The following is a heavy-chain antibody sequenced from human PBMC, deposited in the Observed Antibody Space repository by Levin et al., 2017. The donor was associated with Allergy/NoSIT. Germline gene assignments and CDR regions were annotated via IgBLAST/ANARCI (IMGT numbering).Heavy chain of an antibody. CDR1: GYSLSELS. CDR3: ATGYNWNYGSPHYYCGMDV. V-gene: IGHV1-24*01. J-gene: IGHJ6*02. CDR2: FDPEDDDT. D-gene: IGHD1-1*01. Sequence: GESLKISCRVSGYSLSELSMHWVRQAPGKGLEWMGGFDPEDDDTVYAQEFQGRVTMTEDTATDTAYMELSSLRSEDTAVYYCATGYNWNYGSPHYYCGMDVWGQGTTVTVSS.